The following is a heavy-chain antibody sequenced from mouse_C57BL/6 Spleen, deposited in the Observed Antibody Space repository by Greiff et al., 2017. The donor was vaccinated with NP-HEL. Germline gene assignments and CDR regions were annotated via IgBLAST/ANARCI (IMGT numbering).Heavy chain of an antibody. CDR1: GYTFTDYE. CDR3: TRTGTYFDY. D-gene: IGHD4-1*01. Sequence: LVESGAELVRPGASVTLSCKASGYTFTDYEMHWVKQTPVHGLEWIGAIDPETGGTAYNQKFKGKAILTADKSSSTAYMELRSLTSEDSAVYYCTRTGTYFDYWGQGTTLTVSS. V-gene: IGHV1-15*01. CDR2: IDPETGGT. J-gene: IGHJ2*01.